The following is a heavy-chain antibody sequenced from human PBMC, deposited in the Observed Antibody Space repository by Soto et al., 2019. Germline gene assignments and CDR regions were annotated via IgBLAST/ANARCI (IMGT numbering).Heavy chain of an antibody. V-gene: IGHV3-30*18. Sequence: GGSLRLSCAASGFTFSSYGMHWVRQAPGKGLEWVAVISYDVSNKYYADSVKGRFTISRDNSKNTLYLQMNSLRAEDTAVYYCAKISLWFGEYPNDGMDVWGQGTTVTVSS. CDR1: GFTFSSYG. CDR3: AKISLWFGEYPNDGMDV. D-gene: IGHD3-10*01. J-gene: IGHJ6*02. CDR2: ISYDVSNK.